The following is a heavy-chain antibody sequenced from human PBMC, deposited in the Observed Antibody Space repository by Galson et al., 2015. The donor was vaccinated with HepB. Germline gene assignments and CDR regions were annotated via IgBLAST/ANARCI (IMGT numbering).Heavy chain of an antibody. V-gene: IGHV5-51*01. CDR2: IYPGDSDT. CDR3: ARHARYSSSWYLGGQH. J-gene: IGHJ1*01. Sequence: QSGAEVKKPGESLKIPCKGSGYSFTSYWIAWGRQMPGKGLEGRGIIYPGDSDTSYSPSFQGHVTISADKSISTASLQWSSLKASDTAMYYCARHARYSSSWYLGGQHWGQGTLVTVSS. CDR1: GYSFTSYW. D-gene: IGHD6-13*01.